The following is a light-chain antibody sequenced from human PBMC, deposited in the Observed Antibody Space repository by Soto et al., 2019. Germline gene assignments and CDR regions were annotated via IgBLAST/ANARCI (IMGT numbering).Light chain of an antibody. J-gene: IGLJ2*01. CDR2: LEGSGAY. Sequence: QPVLTQSSSASASLGSSVKLTCTLSSGHSDYTIAWHQQQPGKAPRYLMKLEGSGAYNRGSGVADRLSGSSPGADRYLTISNLQSEDEADYYCETWHSNTLRVFGGGTKLTVL. CDR3: ETWHSNTLRV. V-gene: IGLV4-60*03. CDR1: SGHSDYT.